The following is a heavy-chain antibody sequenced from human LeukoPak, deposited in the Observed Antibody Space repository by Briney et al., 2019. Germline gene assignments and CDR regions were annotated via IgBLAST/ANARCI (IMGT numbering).Heavy chain of an antibody. CDR1: GFTFRGYS. Sequence: GGSLKLSCAASGFTFRGYSLSWVRQAPGKGLEWVSFITSTSSDMLYADSVKGRFTVSRDNAKNTLYLQTDSLTAEDTAVYFCARVAGHYFDYWGQGTLVTVSS. CDR2: ITSTSSDM. V-gene: IGHV3-21*04. J-gene: IGHJ4*02. CDR3: ARVAGHYFDY.